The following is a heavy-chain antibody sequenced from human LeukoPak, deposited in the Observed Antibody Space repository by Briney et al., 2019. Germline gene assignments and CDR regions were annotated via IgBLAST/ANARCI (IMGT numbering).Heavy chain of an antibody. CDR2: ISYSGNT. D-gene: IGHD3-22*01. V-gene: IGHV4-59*01. J-gene: IGHJ4*02. CDR1: GDSISSTYY. Sequence: SSETLSLTCTVSGDSISSTYYWTWIRQPPGKGLEWIGYISYSGNTNYNPSLKSRVTISVDTSKNQFSLKLSSVTAADTAVYYCTRGVGSGYSDDWGQGILVTVSS. CDR3: TRGVGSGYSDD.